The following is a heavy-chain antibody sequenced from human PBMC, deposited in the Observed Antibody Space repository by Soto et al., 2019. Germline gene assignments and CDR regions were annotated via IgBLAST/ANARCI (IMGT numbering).Heavy chain of an antibody. Sequence: PSETLSLTCTVSGGSISSYYWSWIRQPPGKGLEWIGYIYYSGSTNYNPSLKSRVTISVDTSKNQFSLKLSSVTAADTAVYYCARVYGDYVSFDYWGQGTLVTVSS. CDR2: IYYSGST. V-gene: IGHV4-59*01. CDR1: GGSISSYY. CDR3: ARVYGDYVSFDY. D-gene: IGHD4-17*01. J-gene: IGHJ4*02.